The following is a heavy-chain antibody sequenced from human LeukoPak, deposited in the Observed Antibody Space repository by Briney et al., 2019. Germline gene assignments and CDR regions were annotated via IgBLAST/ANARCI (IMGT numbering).Heavy chain of an antibody. Sequence: SETLSLTCTVSGGSFSSYYWRWIRQPPGKGLEWIGYIYYSGSTNYNPSLKRRVTISVDTSKNQFYLPLRSVTAADAPVYYCAALGASKWYYWAQGTLVTVSS. CDR1: GGSFSSYY. CDR3: AALGASKWYY. V-gene: IGHV4-59*01. D-gene: IGHD2-15*01. J-gene: IGHJ4*02. CDR2: IYYSGST.